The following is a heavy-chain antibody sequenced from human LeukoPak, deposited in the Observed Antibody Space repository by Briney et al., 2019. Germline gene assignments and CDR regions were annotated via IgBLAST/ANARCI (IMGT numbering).Heavy chain of an antibody. V-gene: IGHV4-59*01. CDR1: GGSISSFY. D-gene: IGHD6-19*01. CDR2: IYYSGST. Sequence: PSETLSLTCIVSGGSISSFYWTWIRQPPGKGLEWIGYIYYSGSTNYNPSLKSRVTISVDTSKNQFSLKLSSVTAADTAVYYCASSALSSGWYYFDYWGQGTLVTVSS. J-gene: IGHJ4*02. CDR3: ASSALSSGWYYFDY.